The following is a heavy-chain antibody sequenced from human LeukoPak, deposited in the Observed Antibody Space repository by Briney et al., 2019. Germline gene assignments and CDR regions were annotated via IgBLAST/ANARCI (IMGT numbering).Heavy chain of an antibody. CDR1: GGXVSSAAYY. V-gene: IGHV4-61*08. CDR3: ARILVGATTDY. Sequence: PSETLSLTCTVSGGXVSSAAYYWSWIRQPPGGGLGWIGFIYYDGSTSYNSSLKSRVTLSVDTSKNQFSLKLSSVTAADSALYYCARILVGATTDYWGQGTLVTVSS. CDR2: IYYDGST. D-gene: IGHD1-26*01. J-gene: IGHJ4*02.